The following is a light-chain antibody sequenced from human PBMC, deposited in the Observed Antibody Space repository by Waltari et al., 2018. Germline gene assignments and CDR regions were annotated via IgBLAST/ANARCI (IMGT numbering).Light chain of an antibody. V-gene: IGLV3-1*01. Sequence: SYELTQTPSVSVSPGQTASITCSGDKLGEKYISWYQQRPGQSPVLVMYQDTKRPSGTPERFSGSNSGNTATLTISGTQAMDEADYYCQAWDSSPHVVFGGGTKLTVL. CDR3: QAWDSSPHVV. CDR2: QDT. CDR1: KLGEKY. J-gene: IGLJ2*01.